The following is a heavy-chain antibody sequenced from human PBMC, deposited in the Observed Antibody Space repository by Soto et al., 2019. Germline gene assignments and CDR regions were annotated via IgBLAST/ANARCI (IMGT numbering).Heavy chain of an antibody. D-gene: IGHD6-13*01. Sequence: QVQLVQSGAEVKKPGASVKVSCKASGYTFTSYGISWVRQAPGQGLEWMGWISAYNGNTNYAQKLQGRVTTTTDTSTSTAYMELRSLRSADTAVYYCARDIWFQAAAAADWFDPWGQGTLVTVSS. CDR3: ARDIWFQAAAAADWFDP. CDR2: ISAYNGNT. CDR1: GYTFTSYG. V-gene: IGHV1-18*01. J-gene: IGHJ5*02.